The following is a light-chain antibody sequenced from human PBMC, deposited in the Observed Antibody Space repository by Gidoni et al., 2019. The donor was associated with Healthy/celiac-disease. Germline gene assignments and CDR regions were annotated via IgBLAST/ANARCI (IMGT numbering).Light chain of an antibody. J-gene: IGKJ1*01. Sequence: DIQMTQSPSSLSASVGDRVTITCRASQSIRSYLNWYQQKPGKAPKLLIYAASSLQSGVPSRFSGSGSGTDFTLTISSLQPEDFATYYCQQSYSTRWTFGQXTKVEIK. CDR2: AAS. V-gene: IGKV1-39*01. CDR3: QQSYSTRWT. CDR1: QSIRSY.